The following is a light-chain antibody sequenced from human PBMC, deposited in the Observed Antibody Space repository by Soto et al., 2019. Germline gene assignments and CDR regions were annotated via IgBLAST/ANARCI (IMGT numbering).Light chain of an antibody. V-gene: IGLV2-14*03. CDR1: SSDIGAYNF. J-gene: IGLJ2*01. CDR3: TSRTTSTTMI. CDR2: DVN. Sequence: QSALTQPASVSGSPGQSITISCTGTSSDIGAYNFVSWYQQHPGKAPKLMLYDVNIRPSGVSNRFPGSKSGNTASLTISGLQAEDEADYYCTSRTTSTTMIFGGGTKLTVL.